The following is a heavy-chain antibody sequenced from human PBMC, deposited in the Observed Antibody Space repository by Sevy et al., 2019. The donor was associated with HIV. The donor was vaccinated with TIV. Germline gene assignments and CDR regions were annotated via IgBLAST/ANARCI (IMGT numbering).Heavy chain of an antibody. CDR2: IKQDGSEK. CDR1: GFTFNSYW. CDR3: AREGSPYDTYYYYYGIDV. Sequence: GGSLRLSCAASGFTFNSYWMSWVRQAPGKGLEWVANIKQDGSEKYYVDSVKGRFTISRDNSQNSLFLQMNTLRAEDTAVYYCAREGSPYDTYYYYYGIDVWGQGTTVTVSS. V-gene: IGHV3-7*01. J-gene: IGHJ6*02. D-gene: IGHD5-12*01.